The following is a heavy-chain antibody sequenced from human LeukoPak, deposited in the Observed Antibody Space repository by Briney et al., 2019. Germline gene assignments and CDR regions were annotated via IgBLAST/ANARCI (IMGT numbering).Heavy chain of an antibody. V-gene: IGHV3-13*01. CDR2: IGTAGDT. D-gene: IGHD2-15*01. CDR3: ARRIVVVVAAIHYYYYMDV. J-gene: IGHJ6*03. CDR1: GFTFSSYD. Sequence: PGGSLRLSCAASGFTFSSYDMHWVRQATGKGLEWVSAIGTAGDTYYPGSVKGRFTISRDNAKNSLYLQMNSLRAEDTAVYYCARRIVVVVAAIHYYYYMDVWGKGTTVTVSS.